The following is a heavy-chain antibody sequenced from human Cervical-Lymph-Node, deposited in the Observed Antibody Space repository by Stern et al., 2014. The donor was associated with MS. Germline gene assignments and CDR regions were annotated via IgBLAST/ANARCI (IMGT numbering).Heavy chain of an antibody. J-gene: IGHJ4*02. CDR1: GLTFGASA. D-gene: IGHD2-15*01. V-gene: IGHV3-73*01. Sequence: EVQLEESRGGLVQPGGSLKLSCAASGLTFGASAKNWGRQSPGKGLEWVGRIRTKANNYAKAYAASVKGRLLVFRDDSKNMPNMQMNSLKTEDTAVYYCTRTQELAAFDFWGQGTLVTVSS. CDR3: TRTQELAAFDF. CDR2: IRTKANNYAK.